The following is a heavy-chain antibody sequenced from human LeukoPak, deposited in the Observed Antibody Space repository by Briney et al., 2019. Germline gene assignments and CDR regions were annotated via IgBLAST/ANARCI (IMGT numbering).Heavy chain of an antibody. D-gene: IGHD3-22*01. Sequence: HPGGTLRLSCAASGFTFSSYSMNWVRQAPGKGLEWVSYISSSSSTIYYADSVKGRFTISRDNAKNSLYLQMNSLRAEDTAVYYCARADSSGYYHPINWGQGTLVTVSS. CDR3: ARADSSGYYHPIN. V-gene: IGHV3-48*01. J-gene: IGHJ4*02. CDR1: GFTFSSYS. CDR2: ISSSSSTI.